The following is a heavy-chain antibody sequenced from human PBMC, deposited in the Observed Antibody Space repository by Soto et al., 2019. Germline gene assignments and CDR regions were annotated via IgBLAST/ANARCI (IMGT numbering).Heavy chain of an antibody. J-gene: IGHJ4*02. D-gene: IGHD6-13*01. V-gene: IGHV3-23*01. CDR3: EKEKGSSWYEIDY. CDR1: GFTFSNYA. Sequence: EVQLLESGGGLVQPGGSLRRSCAASGFTFSNYAVTWVRQAPGKGLEWVSTMSGSGGSTYYAASVKGRFTISRDKSKNTLYLPINSLRAEDTAVDYCEKEKGSSWYEIDYWGQGTLVTVSS. CDR2: MSGSGGST.